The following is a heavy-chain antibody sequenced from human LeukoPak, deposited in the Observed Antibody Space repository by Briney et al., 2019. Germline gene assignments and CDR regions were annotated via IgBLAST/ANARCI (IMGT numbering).Heavy chain of an antibody. CDR3: ARFIAVAGTAIFDY. CDR2: IYYSGST. V-gene: IGHV4-59*01. Sequence: SETLSLTCTVSGGSISSYYWSWTRQPPGKGLEWIGYIYYSGSTNYNPSLKSRVTISVDTSKNQFSLKQSSVTAADTAVYYCARFIAVAGTAIFDYWGQGTLVTVSS. D-gene: IGHD6-19*01. J-gene: IGHJ4*02. CDR1: GGSISSYY.